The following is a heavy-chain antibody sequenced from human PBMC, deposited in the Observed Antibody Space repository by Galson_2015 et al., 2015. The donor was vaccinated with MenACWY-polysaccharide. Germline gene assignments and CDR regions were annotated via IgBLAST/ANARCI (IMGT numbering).Heavy chain of an antibody. D-gene: IGHD6-19*01. CDR2: IKFDGGEK. J-gene: IGHJ4*02. Sequence: SLRLSCAASGFTFSGHWMSWVRQAPGKGLEWVANIKFDGGEKFYVDSVKGRFTISGDNAKNSLDLQMNSLTAEDTAVYYCARDDGVYSSGWYLFDNWGQGTLVTVSS. CDR3: ARDDGVYSSGWYLFDN. V-gene: IGHV3-7*01. CDR1: GFTFSGHW.